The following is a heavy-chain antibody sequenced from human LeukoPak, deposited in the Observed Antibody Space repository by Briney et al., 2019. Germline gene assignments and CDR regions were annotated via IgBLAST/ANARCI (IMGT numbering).Heavy chain of an antibody. D-gene: IGHD1-20*01. J-gene: IGHJ4*02. Sequence: GGSLRLSCAASGFTFSNYAMSWVRQAPGKGLEYVSPISASGLSTYYTDSARGRFTNSRDNSKNTLYLQMHSLRAEDTAVYYCAKETSITGAGDFWGQGALVTVSS. CDR3: AKETSITGAGDF. CDR2: ISASGLST. CDR1: GFTFSNYA. V-gene: IGHV3-23*01.